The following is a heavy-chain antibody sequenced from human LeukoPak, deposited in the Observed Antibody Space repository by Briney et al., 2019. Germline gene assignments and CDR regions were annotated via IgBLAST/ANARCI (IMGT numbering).Heavy chain of an antibody. V-gene: IGHV1-18*01. D-gene: IGHD3-22*01. CDR2: ISAYNGNT. CDR3: AREPPRDDSSGFDY. J-gene: IGHJ4*02. CDR1: GYTFTSYG. Sequence: ASVKVSCKASGYTFTSYGISWVRQAPGQGLEWMGWISAYNGNTNYAQKLQGRVTMTTDTSTSTAYMELRSLRSDDTAVYYCAREPPRDDSSGFDYWGQGTLVTVSS.